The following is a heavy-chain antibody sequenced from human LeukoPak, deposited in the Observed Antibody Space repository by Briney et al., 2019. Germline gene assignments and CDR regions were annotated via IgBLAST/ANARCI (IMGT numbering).Heavy chain of an antibody. CDR1: GFTFSSYW. Sequence: PGGSLRLSCSASGFTFSSYWMSWVRQAPGKGLEWVANIKQDGSEKYYVDSVKGRFTISRDNAKNSLYLQMNSLRAEDTAVYYCASTGRRDYYDSSGYPPDYWGQGTLVTVSS. J-gene: IGHJ4*02. V-gene: IGHV3-7*01. CDR3: ASTGRRDYYDSSGYPPDY. CDR2: IKQDGSEK. D-gene: IGHD3-22*01.